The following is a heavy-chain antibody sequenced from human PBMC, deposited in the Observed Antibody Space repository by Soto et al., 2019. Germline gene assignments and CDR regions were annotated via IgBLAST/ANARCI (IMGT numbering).Heavy chain of an antibody. D-gene: IGHD2-8*02. V-gene: IGHV4-31*03. CDR1: GGSISGADYC. CDR2: IYYSGST. J-gene: IGHJ5*02. Sequence: QVQLQESGPGLVKPSQTLSLTCTVSGGSISGADYCWSWIRQLPGKGLEWIGYIYYSGSTYYNPALNSRATISADTSKNQFSLKLKSVTAADTAMYYCARALLVGRSILNADWFDPWGQGTQVTVSA. CDR3: ARALLVGRSILNADWFDP.